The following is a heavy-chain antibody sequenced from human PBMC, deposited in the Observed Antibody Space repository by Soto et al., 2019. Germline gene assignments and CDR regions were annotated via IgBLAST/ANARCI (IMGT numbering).Heavy chain of an antibody. CDR1: GGTFSSYA. CDR2: IIPIFGTA. V-gene: IGHV1-69*13. CDR3: ANRHDYGDYVDWFDP. J-gene: IGHJ5*02. D-gene: IGHD4-17*01. Sequence: GASVKVSCKASGGTFSSYAISWVRQAPGQGLEWMGGIIPIFGTANYAQKFQGRVTITADESTSTAYMELSSLRSEDTAVYYCANRHDYGDYVDWFDPWGQGTLVTVSS.